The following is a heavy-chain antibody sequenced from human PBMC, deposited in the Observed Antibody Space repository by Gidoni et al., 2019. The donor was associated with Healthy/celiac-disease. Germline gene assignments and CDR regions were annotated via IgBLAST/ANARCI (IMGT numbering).Heavy chain of an antibody. CDR3: ARGGGTMVRGVIKGFDYFDY. CDR2: ISSSGSTI. J-gene: IGHJ4*02. CDR1: GFTFSDSY. V-gene: IGHV3-11*01. D-gene: IGHD3-10*01. Sequence: QVQLVESGGGLVKPGGSLRLSGAASGFTFSDSYLSWIRQAPGEGLEWVSYISSSGSTIYYADSVKGRFTISRDNAKNSLYLQMNSLRAEDTAVYYCARGGGTMVRGVIKGFDYFDYWGQGTLVTVSS.